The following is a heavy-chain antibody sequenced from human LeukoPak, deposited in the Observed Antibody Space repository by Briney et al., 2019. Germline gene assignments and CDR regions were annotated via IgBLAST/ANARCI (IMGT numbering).Heavy chain of an antibody. V-gene: IGHV4-59*01. J-gene: IGHJ4*02. D-gene: IGHD1-26*01. CDR1: GGSISSYY. Sequence: SETLSLTCTVSGGSISSYYWSWIRQPPGKGLEWIGYIYYSGSTNYNPSLKSRVTISVDTSKNQFSLKLSSVTAADTAVYYCARIGAGAFDYWGQGTLLTVSS. CDR2: IYYSGST. CDR3: ARIGAGAFDY.